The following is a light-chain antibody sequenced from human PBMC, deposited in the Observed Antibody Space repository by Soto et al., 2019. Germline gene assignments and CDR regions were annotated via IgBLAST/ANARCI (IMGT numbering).Light chain of an antibody. Sequence: QSVLTQPGSVSGSPGQSITISCTGTSXDVGGYNYVSWYQQHPGKAPKLMIYEVSDRPSGVSNRFSGSKSGNTASLTISGLQAEDEADYYCSSYTITSTYVFGTGTKVTLL. CDR1: SXDVGGYNY. J-gene: IGLJ1*01. CDR2: EVS. CDR3: SSYTITSTYV. V-gene: IGLV2-14*01.